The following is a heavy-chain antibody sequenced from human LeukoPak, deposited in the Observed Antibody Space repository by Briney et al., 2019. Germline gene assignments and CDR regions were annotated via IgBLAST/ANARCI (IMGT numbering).Heavy chain of an antibody. Sequence: GGSLRLSCAASGFTVSSNYMSWVRQAPGKGLEWVSVIYSGGSTYYADSVKGRFTISRGNSKNTLYLQMNSLRAEDTAVYYCARLYSSSWSMWYWGQGTLVTVSS. CDR3: ARLYSSSWSMWY. CDR2: IYSGGST. V-gene: IGHV3-53*01. J-gene: IGHJ4*02. CDR1: GFTVSSNY. D-gene: IGHD6-13*01.